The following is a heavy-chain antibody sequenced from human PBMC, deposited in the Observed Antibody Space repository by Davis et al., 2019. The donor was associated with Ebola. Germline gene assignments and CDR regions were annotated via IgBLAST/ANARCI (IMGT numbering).Heavy chain of an antibody. D-gene: IGHD3-3*01. CDR1: EFTFNDYT. Sequence: SLKISCPASEFTFNDYTIHWVRQAPGKGLEWVSGLSWNSGSIGYADSVKGRFTISRDNAKNSLYLQMNSLRAEDTALYYCAKEGRFLEWYGMDVWGQGTTVTVSS. CDR2: LSWNSGSI. J-gene: IGHJ6*02. V-gene: IGHV3-9*01. CDR3: AKEGRFLEWYGMDV.